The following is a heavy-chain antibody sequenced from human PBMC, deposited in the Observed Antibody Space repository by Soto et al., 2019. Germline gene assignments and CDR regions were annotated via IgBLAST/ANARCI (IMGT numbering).Heavy chain of an antibody. CDR3: ARGRYGDY. V-gene: IGHV1-18*01. Sequence: QVHLVQSGAEVKKPGASVKVSCKASGYTFTSYGITWVRQAPGQGLEWMGWISAHNGNPAYAQKLQGRVIVTRDTSTSTAHMELRSLIADDTAVYYCARGRYGDYWGQGALVTVSS. D-gene: IGHD1-1*01. CDR1: GYTFTSYG. J-gene: IGHJ4*02. CDR2: ISAHNGNP.